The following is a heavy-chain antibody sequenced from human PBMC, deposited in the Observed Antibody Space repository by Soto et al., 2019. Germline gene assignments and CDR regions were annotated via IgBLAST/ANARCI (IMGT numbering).Heavy chain of an antibody. CDR2: IRQDGSEK. D-gene: IGHD2-15*01. CDR1: GFTFSSNW. V-gene: IGHV3-7*01. Sequence: PGGSLRLSCVGSGFTFSSNWMTWVRQAPGKGLEWVGNIRQDGSEKNYVDSVKGRFTISRDNAKNSLYLQMNSLRAEDTAVYYCARDGYCSGGSCYSVPVFDYWGPGTLVTVSS. J-gene: IGHJ4*02. CDR3: ARDGYCSGGSCYSVPVFDY.